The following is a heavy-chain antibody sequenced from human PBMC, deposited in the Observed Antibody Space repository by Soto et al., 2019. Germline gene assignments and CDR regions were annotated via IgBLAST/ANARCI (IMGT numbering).Heavy chain of an antibody. V-gene: IGHV3-23*01. CDR2: LNGGGASA. J-gene: IGHJ4*02. CDR1: GLSFSTYA. Sequence: EVQLLESGGGLVQPGGSLRLSCAASGLSFSTYAMSWVRQAPGKGLEWVAVLNGGGASAYYAGSVKGRFTISRDNSKNTLSLQMNSLRADDTAKYYCTNQRGRIWADCSFEYWGQGSLVTVSS. CDR3: TNQRGRIWADCSFEY. D-gene: IGHD2-21*02.